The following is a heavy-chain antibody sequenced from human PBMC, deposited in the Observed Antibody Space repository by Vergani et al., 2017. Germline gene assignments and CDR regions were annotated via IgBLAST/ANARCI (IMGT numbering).Heavy chain of an antibody. CDR3: ARVSGKEWLVPEYFQH. J-gene: IGHJ1*01. CDR1: GFTFSSYW. V-gene: IGHV3-7*03. CDR2: IKQDGSEK. Sequence: EVQLVESGGGLVQPGGSLRLSCAASGFTFSSYWMSWVRQAPGKGLEWVANIKQDGSEKYYVDSVKVRFTISRDNAKNSLYLQMNSLRSEDTAVYYCARVSGKEWLVPEYFQHWGQGTLVTVSS. D-gene: IGHD6-19*01.